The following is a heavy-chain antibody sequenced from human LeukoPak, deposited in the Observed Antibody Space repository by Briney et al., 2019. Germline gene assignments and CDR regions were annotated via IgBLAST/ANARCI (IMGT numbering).Heavy chain of an antibody. V-gene: IGHV4-4*07. CDR2: IYTSGST. J-gene: IGHJ4*02. Sequence: SETLSLTCTVSGGSISGYYWSWVRQPAGRALESIGRIYTSGSTNYNPSPESRVTMSVDTSKNQFSLKLSSVTAADTAVYYCAREHPVAIAADYWGQGTLVTVSS. CDR3: AREHPVAIAADY. D-gene: IGHD5-12*01. CDR1: GGSISGYY.